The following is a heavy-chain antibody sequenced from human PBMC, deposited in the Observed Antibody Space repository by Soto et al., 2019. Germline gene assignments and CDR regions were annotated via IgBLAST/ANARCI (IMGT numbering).Heavy chain of an antibody. CDR1: GFTFSDYG. CDR3: AKEMYPRTVLDSSSPWGDY. Sequence: GGSLRLSCAVSGFTFSDYGMHWVRQAPCKGLEWVAVMSYAGSYKYYADSVKGRFTISRDLSGNTLFLQMNSLRLEDTAVYFCAKEMYPRTVLDSSSPWGDYWGQGTLVTVSS. CDR2: MSYAGSYK. D-gene: IGHD6-6*01. V-gene: IGHV3-30*18. J-gene: IGHJ4*02.